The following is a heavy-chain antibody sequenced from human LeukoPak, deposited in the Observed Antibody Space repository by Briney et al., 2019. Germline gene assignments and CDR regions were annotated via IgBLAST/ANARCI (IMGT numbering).Heavy chain of an antibody. D-gene: IGHD6-13*01. V-gene: IGHV1-3*01. CDR2: INAGNGNT. Sequence: ASVTVSCTASGYTFTSYAMHWVRQAPGQRLEWMGWINAGNGNTKYSQKFQGRVTITRDTSASTAYMELSSLRSEDTAVYYCARESSSWDNWFDPWGQGTLVTVSS. CDR3: ARESSSWDNWFDP. J-gene: IGHJ5*02. CDR1: GYTFTSYA.